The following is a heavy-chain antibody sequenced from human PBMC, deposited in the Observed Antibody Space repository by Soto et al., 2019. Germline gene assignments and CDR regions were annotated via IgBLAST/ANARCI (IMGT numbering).Heavy chain of an antibody. J-gene: IGHJ6*02. Sequence: ASVKVSCKASGYTFTSYAMHWVRQAPGQRLEWMGWINAGNGNTKYSQKFQGRVTITRDTSASTAYMELSSLRSEDTAVYYCARDAPYSGYDYGMDVWGQGTTVTVSS. CDR3: ARDAPYSGYDYGMDV. CDR1: GYTFTSYA. D-gene: IGHD1-26*01. CDR2: INAGNGNT. V-gene: IGHV1-3*01.